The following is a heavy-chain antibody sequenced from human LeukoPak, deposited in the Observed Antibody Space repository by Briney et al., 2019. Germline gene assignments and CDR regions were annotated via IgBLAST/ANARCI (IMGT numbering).Heavy chain of an antibody. CDR2: IYTSGST. CDR3: ARDRVPTTHGGAFDI. CDR1: GGSISSGSYY. Sequence: PSETLSLTCTVSGGSISSGSYYWSWIRQPAGKGLEWIGRIYTSGSTNYNPSLKSRVTISVDTSKNQFSLKLSSVTAADTAVYYCARDRVPTTHGGAFDIWGQGTMVTVSS. V-gene: IGHV4-61*02. D-gene: IGHD4/OR15-4a*01. J-gene: IGHJ3*02.